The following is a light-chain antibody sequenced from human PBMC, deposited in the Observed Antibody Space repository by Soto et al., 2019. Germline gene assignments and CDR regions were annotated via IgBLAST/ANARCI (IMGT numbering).Light chain of an antibody. J-gene: IGKJ1*01. CDR2: AAS. CDR1: QRISSY. V-gene: IGKV1-39*01. Sequence: DIQMTQSPSSLSASVGDRVTITCRASQRISSYLNWYQQKPGKAPKLLIYAASRLQSGVPSRFSGSGSWTDFTLTISSLQPEDFATYYCQQSYSTWTFGQGTKVEIK. CDR3: QQSYSTWT.